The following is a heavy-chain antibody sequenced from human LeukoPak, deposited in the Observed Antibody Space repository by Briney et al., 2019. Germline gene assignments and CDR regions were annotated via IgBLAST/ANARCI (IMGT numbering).Heavy chain of an antibody. Sequence: SETLSLTCSISDVSIKNSSFSWGWIRQPPGKGLEWIGNFYFTGSSYYNPSLLRRVTISVDTSKNQCSLELGSVTAADTAVYYCARAPTRSSDAVTGYLFDSWGHGTLVTVSS. CDR3: ARAPTRSSDAVTGYLFDS. V-gene: IGHV4-39*07. CDR1: DVSIKNSSFS. J-gene: IGHJ4*01. D-gene: IGHD2-21*02. CDR2: FYFTGSS.